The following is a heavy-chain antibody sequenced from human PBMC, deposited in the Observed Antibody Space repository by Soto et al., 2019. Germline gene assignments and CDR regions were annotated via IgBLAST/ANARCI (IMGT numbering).Heavy chain of an antibody. CDR3: AEGVTYEGNFDI. CDR2: IVVGSGNT. V-gene: IGHV1-58*02. CDR1: GFTFTSSA. J-gene: IGHJ3*02. Sequence: SVKVSCKASGFTFTSSAMQWVRQARGQRLEWIGWIVVGSGNTNYAQKFQERVSITRDMSTRTAYMELSSLRSEDTAVYYCAEGVTYEGNFDIWGQGTMVTVS. D-gene: IGHD5-12*01.